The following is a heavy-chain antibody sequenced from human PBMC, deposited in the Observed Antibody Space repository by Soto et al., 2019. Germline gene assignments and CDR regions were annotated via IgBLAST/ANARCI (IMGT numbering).Heavy chain of an antibody. CDR3: ARAGHSSSSEGANWFDP. CDR1: GGSISSGGYY. V-gene: IGHV4-31*03. Sequence: PSETLSLTCTVSGGSISSGGYYWSWIRQHPGKGLEWIGYIYYSGSTYYNPSLKSRVTISVDTYKNQFSLNLSSVTAADTAVYYCARAGHSSSSEGANWFDPWGQGTLVTVSS. J-gene: IGHJ5*02. CDR2: IYYSGST. D-gene: IGHD6-6*01.